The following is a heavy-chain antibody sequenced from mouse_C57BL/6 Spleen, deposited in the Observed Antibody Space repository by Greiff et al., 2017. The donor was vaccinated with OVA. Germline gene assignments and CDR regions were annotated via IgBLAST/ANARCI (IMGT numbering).Heavy chain of an antibody. CDR1: GFTFSDYY. Sequence: EVKLQESGGGLVQPGGSLKLSCAASGFTFSDYYMYWVRQTPEQRLEWVAYISNGGGSTYYPDTVKGRFTISRDNTKNTLYLQMSSLKTEDTAMYYCASTMVSYAMDYWGQGTSVTVSS. CDR3: ASTMVSYAMDY. J-gene: IGHJ4*01. CDR2: ISNGGGST. V-gene: IGHV5-12*01. D-gene: IGHD2-2*01.